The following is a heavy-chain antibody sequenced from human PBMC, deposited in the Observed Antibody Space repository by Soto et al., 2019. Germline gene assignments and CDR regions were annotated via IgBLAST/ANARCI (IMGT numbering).Heavy chain of an antibody. J-gene: IGHJ4*02. CDR2: ISYDGGNK. CDR3: ARGLYSSGWDKDY. D-gene: IGHD6-19*01. Sequence: GGSLRLSCAASGFTFRSCGMHWVRQAPGKGLEWVAVISYDGGNKYYADSVKGRFTISRDNSKNTLHLQMNSLRAEDTAVYYCARGLYSSGWDKDYWGQGTLVTVSS. CDR1: GFTFRSCG. V-gene: IGHV3-30*03.